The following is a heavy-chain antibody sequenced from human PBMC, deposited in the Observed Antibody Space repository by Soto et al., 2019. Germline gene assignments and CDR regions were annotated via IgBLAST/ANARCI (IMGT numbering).Heavy chain of an antibody. CDR3: AFTAMVPDPRQGWFDP. D-gene: IGHD5-18*01. V-gene: IGHV1-69*06. Sequence: ASVKVSCKASGGTFSSYAISWVRQAPGQGLEWMGGIIPIFGTANYAQKFQGRVTITADKSTSTAYMELSSLRPEDTAVYYCAFTAMVPDPRQGWFDPWGQGTLVTVSS. J-gene: IGHJ5*02. CDR1: GGTFSSYA. CDR2: IIPIFGTA.